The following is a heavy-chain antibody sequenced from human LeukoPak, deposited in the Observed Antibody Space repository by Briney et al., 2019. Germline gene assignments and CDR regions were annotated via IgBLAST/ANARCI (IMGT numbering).Heavy chain of an antibody. CDR1: GYTFTGYY. Sequence: ASVKVSCKASGYTFTGYYIHWVRQAPGQGLEWMGWINPKSGGTNYAQKFQGRVTMTRDTSISTAYIELSRLRSDDTAVYYCAREDRGYYDSSGYGYWGQGTLVTVSS. D-gene: IGHD3-22*01. J-gene: IGHJ4*02. CDR2: INPKSGGT. CDR3: AREDRGYYDSSGYGY. V-gene: IGHV1-2*02.